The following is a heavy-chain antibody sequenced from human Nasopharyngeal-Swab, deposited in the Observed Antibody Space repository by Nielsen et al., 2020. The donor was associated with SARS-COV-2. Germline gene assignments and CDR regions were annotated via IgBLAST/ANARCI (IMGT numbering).Heavy chain of an antibody. V-gene: IGHV1-8*01. CDR3: ARGGSSSYYFDY. CDR2: MNPNSGNT. J-gene: IGHJ4*02. D-gene: IGHD2-15*01. Sequence: ASVKVSCKASGYTFTSYDINWARQATGQGLEWMGWMNPNSGNTGYAQKFQGRVTMTRNTSISTAYMELSSLRSEDTAVYYCARGGSSSYYFDYWGQGTLVTVSS. CDR1: GYTFTSYD.